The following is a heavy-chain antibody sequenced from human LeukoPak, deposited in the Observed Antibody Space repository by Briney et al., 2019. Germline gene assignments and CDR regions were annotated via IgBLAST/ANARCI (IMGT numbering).Heavy chain of an antibody. V-gene: IGHV4-30-4*01. CDR2: IYYSGST. Sequence: QTSQTLSLTCTVSGGSISSGDYYWSWIRQPPGKGLEWIGYIYYSGSTYYNPSLKSRVTISVDTSKNQFSLKLSSVTAADTAVYYCARDGWFGELFWFDPWDQGTLVAVSS. D-gene: IGHD3-10*01. CDR3: ARDGWFGELFWFDP. CDR1: GGSISSGDYY. J-gene: IGHJ5*02.